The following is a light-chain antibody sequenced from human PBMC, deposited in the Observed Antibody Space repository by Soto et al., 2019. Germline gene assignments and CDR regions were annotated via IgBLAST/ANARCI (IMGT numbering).Light chain of an antibody. Sequence: IVLTQSPGTLSLSPGERTTLSCRASQSISRYLAWYQQKPGQGPRLLIYGASTRATGIPARFSGSGSGTDFTLTISSLEPEDFAVYYCQQRSNWPITFGQGTRLEIK. CDR2: GAS. V-gene: IGKV3-11*01. CDR3: QQRSNWPIT. J-gene: IGKJ5*01. CDR1: QSISRY.